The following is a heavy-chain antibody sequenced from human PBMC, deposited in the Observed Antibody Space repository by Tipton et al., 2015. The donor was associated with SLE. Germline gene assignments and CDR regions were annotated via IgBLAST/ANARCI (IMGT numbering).Heavy chain of an antibody. J-gene: IGHJ3*02. V-gene: IGHV4-39*07. CDR2: IYHRGST. Sequence: TLSLTCTVSDGSIRSTNYYWGWIRQPPGKGLEWIGSIYHRGSTSYNPSLKSRVIISVDTSKNQFSLDLSSVTAADTAVYYCAIYKPRNDVFDIWGQGTWVTVSS. D-gene: IGHD1-1*01. CDR3: AIYKPRNDVFDI. CDR1: DGSIRSTNYY.